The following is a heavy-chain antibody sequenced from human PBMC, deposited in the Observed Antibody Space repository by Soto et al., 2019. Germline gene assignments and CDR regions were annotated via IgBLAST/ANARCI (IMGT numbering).Heavy chain of an antibody. CDR2: FDPEDGET. V-gene: IGHV1-24*01. CDR3: ATSGIVGATEAFDI. CDR1: GYTLTELS. Sequence: ASVKVSCKVSGYTLTELSMHWVRQAPGKGLEWMGGFDPEDGETIYAQKFQGRVTMTEDTSTDTDYMELSSLRSEDTAVYDCATSGIVGATEAFDIWGQGTMVTVSS. D-gene: IGHD1-26*01. J-gene: IGHJ3*02.